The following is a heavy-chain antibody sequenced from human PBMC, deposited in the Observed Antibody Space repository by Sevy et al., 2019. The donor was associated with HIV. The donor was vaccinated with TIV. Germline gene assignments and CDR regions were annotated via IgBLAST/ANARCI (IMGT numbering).Heavy chain of an antibody. CDR1: GFTFSSYA. V-gene: IGHV3-64D*06. J-gene: IGHJ4*02. Sequence: GESLKISCSASGFTFSSYAMHWVRQAPGKGLEYVSAISSNGGSTYYADSVKGRFTISRDNSKNTLYLQMSSLRAEDTAVYYCVKERYSGSYRYFDYWGQGTLVTVSS. CDR3: VKERYSGSYRYFDY. CDR2: ISSNGGST. D-gene: IGHD1-26*01.